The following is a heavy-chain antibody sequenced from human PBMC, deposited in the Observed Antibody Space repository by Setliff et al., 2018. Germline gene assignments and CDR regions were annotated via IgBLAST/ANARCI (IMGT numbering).Heavy chain of an antibody. Sequence: SETLSLTCTVSGGSISSGGYYWSWIRQHPGKGLEWIGYIYYSGSTYYNPSLKSRVTISVDTSKNQFSLKLSSVTAADTAVYYCARGRAGHSGYWGQGTLVTVSS. V-gene: IGHV4-31*03. J-gene: IGHJ4*02. CDR1: GGSISSGGYY. D-gene: IGHD6-19*01. CDR2: IYYSGST. CDR3: ARGRAGHSGY.